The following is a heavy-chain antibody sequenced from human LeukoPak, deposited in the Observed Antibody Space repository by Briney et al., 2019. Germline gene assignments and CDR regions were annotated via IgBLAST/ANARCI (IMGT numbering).Heavy chain of an antibody. V-gene: IGHV4-34*01. CDR3: TRMTTGHDY. CDR2: INHSGYT. D-gene: IGHD4-17*01. CDR1: GVSFNDYY. J-gene: IGHJ4*02. Sequence: SETLYPTCAVSGVSFNDYYWSWVRQTPGKGLEWIGEINHSGYTNDTPSLTSRVTLSIDTSRKQFSLNLRSVTVADTGIYYCTRMTTGHDYWGQGTLVTVSS.